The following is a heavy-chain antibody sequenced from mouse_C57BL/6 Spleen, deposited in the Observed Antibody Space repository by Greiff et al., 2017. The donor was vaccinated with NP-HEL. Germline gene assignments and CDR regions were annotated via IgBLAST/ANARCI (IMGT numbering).Heavy chain of an antibody. CDR2: ISSGGDYI. V-gene: IGHV5-9-1*02. CDR3: TRRPGKVYYAMDY. D-gene: IGHD4-1*01. Sequence: EVKLVESGEGLVKPGGSLKLSCAASGFTFSSYAMSWVRQTPEKRLEWVAYISSGGDYIYYADTVKGRFTISRDNARNTLYLQMSSLKSEDTAMYYCTRRPGKVYYAMDYWGQGTSVTVSS. J-gene: IGHJ4*01. CDR1: GFTFSSYA.